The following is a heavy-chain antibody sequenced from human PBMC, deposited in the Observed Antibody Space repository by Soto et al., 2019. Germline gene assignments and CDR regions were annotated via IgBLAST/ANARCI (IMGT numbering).Heavy chain of an antibody. V-gene: IGHV2-26*01. D-gene: IGHD4-17*01. Sequence: QVTLKESGPVLVKPTETLTLNCTVSGFSLSTGRMGVSWIRQPPGKALEWLAHIFSDNERSYSTSMQRRLTISKDPSGSQVVLSMTNLDPVDTGTYYCVRMNADSYQFYYAMDVWGQGTTVTVSS. J-gene: IGHJ6*02. CDR1: GFSLSTGRMG. CDR2: IFSDNER. CDR3: VRMNADSYQFYYAMDV.